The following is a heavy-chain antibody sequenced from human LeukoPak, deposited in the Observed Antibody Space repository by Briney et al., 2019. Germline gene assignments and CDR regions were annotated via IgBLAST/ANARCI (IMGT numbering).Heavy chain of an antibody. J-gene: IGHJ4*02. CDR3: ASKTSYYYDSSGYYPY. Sequence: ASVKASCKASGGTFSSYAISWVRQAPGQGLEWMGRIIPILGIANYAQKFQGRVTITADKSTSTAYMELSSLRSEDTAVYYCASKTSYYYDSSGYYPYWGQGTLVTVSS. V-gene: IGHV1-69*04. CDR1: GGTFSSYA. D-gene: IGHD3-22*01. CDR2: IIPILGIA.